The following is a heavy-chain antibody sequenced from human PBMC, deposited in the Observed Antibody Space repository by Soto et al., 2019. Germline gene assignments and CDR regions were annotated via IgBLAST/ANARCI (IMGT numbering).Heavy chain of an antibody. Sequence: EVQLVESGGVLVQPGGSLRLSCAASGFSFSTNWMHWVRQVPGKGLVWVSRLSRDGSSANYADSVKGRFTISRDNAKNTLYLQMNSLTAEDTAIYYCARGPTGWSGFDYWGQGTLVTVSS. D-gene: IGHD6-19*01. CDR2: LSRDGSSA. V-gene: IGHV3-74*01. J-gene: IGHJ4*02. CDR3: ARGPTGWSGFDY. CDR1: GFSFSTNW.